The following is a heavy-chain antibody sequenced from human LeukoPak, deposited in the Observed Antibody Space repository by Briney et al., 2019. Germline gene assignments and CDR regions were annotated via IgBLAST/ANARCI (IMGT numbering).Heavy chain of an antibody. V-gene: IGHV4-61*02. CDR1: GGSISSGSYY. Sequence: ASQTLSLTCTVSGGSISSGSYYWSWIRQPAGKGLEWIGRIYTSGSTNYNPSLKSRVTISVDTSKNQFSLKLSSVTAADTAVYYCAREDAAMVTRWGQGTLVTVSS. J-gene: IGHJ4*02. CDR2: IYTSGST. CDR3: AREDAAMVTR. D-gene: IGHD5-18*01.